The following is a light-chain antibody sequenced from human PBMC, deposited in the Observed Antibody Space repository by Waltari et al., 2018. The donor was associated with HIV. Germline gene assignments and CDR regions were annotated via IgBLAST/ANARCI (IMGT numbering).Light chain of an antibody. Sequence: DIQMTQSPSSLSASVGDTVTFTCRASQNIDTFLSWFQQTPGKAPTLLIHDTSRLHSGVPSRFSGSGSGTDFTLTISRLEPEDCAVYYCQQYGSSEGFTFGPGTRVDI. CDR2: DTS. CDR3: QQYGSSEGFT. J-gene: IGKJ3*01. CDR1: QNIDTF. V-gene: IGKV1-39*01.